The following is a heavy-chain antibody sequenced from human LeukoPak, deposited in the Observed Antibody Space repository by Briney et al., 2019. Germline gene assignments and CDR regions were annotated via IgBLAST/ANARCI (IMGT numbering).Heavy chain of an antibody. CDR3: ARETRYSYGSAMFDY. CDR2: IYSGGST. CDR1: GVTVSSNY. V-gene: IGHV3-53*01. D-gene: IGHD5-18*01. Sequence: GGSLRLSCAASGVTVSSNYMSWVRQAPGKGLEWVSGIYSGGSTYYADSVKGRFTISRDNSKNTLYLQMNSLRAEDTAVYYCARETRYSYGSAMFDYWGQGTLVTVSS. J-gene: IGHJ4*02.